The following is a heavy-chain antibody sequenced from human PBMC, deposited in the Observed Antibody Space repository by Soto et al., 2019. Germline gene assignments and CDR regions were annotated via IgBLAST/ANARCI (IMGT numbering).Heavy chain of an antibody. CDR1: GFTVDDYA. Sequence: GGSLRLSCVASGFTVDDYAMHWVRQAPGKGLEWVSGISANGDTIDYADSVKGRFNISRDNAKNSLFLQMNSLRPEDTSLYYCAKDMKWGGMTTIHYFDSWGQGTQVTVSS. J-gene: IGHJ4*02. D-gene: IGHD4-17*01. CDR2: ISANGDTI. CDR3: AKDMKWGGMTTIHYFDS. V-gene: IGHV3-9*01.